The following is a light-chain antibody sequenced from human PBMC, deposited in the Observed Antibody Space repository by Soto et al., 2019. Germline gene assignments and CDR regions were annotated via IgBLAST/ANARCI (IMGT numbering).Light chain of an antibody. CDR2: GAS. J-gene: IGKJ4*01. V-gene: IGKV3-20*01. CDR3: QQYGSSPLT. CDR1: QSVSSSY. Sequence: EIVLTQSPGTLSLSPGERATLACRASQSVSSSYLAWYQQKPGQAPRLLIYGASSRATGIPDRFSGSGSGTDFTLTLSRLEPEDFAVSYCQQYGSSPLTFGGGTKGEIK.